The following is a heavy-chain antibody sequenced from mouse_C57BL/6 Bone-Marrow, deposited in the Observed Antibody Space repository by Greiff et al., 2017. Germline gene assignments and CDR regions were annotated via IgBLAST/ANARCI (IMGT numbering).Heavy chain of an antibody. D-gene: IGHD2-5*01. V-gene: IGHV1-64*01. CDR3: ARSKSHSNYDY. CDR1: GYTFTSYW. J-gene: IGHJ2*01. CDR2: IHPNSGST. Sequence: QVQLKQPGAELVKPGASVKLSCKASGYTFTSYWMHWVKQRPGQGLEWIGRIHPNSGSTNYNQKFKSQATLTVDNSSSTAYMQLSSLTSEDSAVYYCARSKSHSNYDYWGQGTTLTVSS.